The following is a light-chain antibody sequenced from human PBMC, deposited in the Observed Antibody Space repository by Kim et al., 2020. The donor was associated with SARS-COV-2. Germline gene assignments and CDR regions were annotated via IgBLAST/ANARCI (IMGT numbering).Light chain of an antibody. CDR3: QQYHTLIS. Sequence: SASGGDRVTITCQASQDITNYLNWYQQQPGKAPKLLIYDASILEAGVPSRFSGRGSGTDFSFTITNLQPEDVATYYCQQYHTLISFGQGTRLEIK. V-gene: IGKV1-33*01. J-gene: IGKJ5*01. CDR1: QDITNY. CDR2: DAS.